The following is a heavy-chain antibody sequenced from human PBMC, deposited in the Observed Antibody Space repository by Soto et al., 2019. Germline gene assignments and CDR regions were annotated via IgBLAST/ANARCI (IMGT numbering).Heavy chain of an antibody. J-gene: IGHJ5*02. V-gene: IGHV5-10-1*01. Sequence: PGGSLKICCKASGYTFTTYWISWVRQMPGKGLEWMGRVDPSDSYTDYSPSFQGHVTISADTSITTAYLQWNSLQASDSAIYYCARQAGMSTWFDPWGQGTLVTVSS. CDR2: VDPSDSYT. D-gene: IGHD1-20*01. CDR3: ARQAGMSTWFDP. CDR1: GYTFTTYW.